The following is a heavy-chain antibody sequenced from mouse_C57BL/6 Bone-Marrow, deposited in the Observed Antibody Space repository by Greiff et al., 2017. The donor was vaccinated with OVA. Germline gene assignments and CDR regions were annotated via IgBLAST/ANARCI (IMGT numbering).Heavy chain of an antibody. V-gene: IGHV1-53*01. Sequence: QVQLQQPGTELVKPGASVKLSCKASGYTFTSYWMHWVKQRPGHGLEWIGNINPSTGDTNYNEKFKGKATLTVDKSSSTAYMQLSSLTSEDSAVYDGAGVYYRWYVEVWGRGTTVTVSA. J-gene: IGHJ1*03. CDR1: GYTFTSYW. CDR2: INPSTGDT. D-gene: IGHD1-1*01. CDR3: AGVYYRWYVEV.